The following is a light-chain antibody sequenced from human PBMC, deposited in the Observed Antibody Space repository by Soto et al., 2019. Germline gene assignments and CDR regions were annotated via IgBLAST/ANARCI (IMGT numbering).Light chain of an antibody. CDR3: CSYAGSRYV. J-gene: IGLJ1*01. Sequence: QYALTQPRSVSGSPGQSVTISCTGTSSDVGGYNYVSWYQQHPGKAPKLMIYDVSKRPSGVPDRFSGSKSGNTASLTISGLQAEDEADYYCCSYAGSRYVFGTGTKVTVL. CDR2: DVS. V-gene: IGLV2-11*01. CDR1: SSDVGGYNY.